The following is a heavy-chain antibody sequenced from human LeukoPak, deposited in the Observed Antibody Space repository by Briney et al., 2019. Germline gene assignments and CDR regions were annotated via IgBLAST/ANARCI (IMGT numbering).Heavy chain of an antibody. CDR3: AKARGSYSQFDY. J-gene: IGHJ4*02. CDR2: ISSSSSYI. D-gene: IGHD1-26*01. Sequence: GGSLRLSCAASGFTFSRHSMNWVRQAPGKGLEWVSYISSSSSYIYYADSVKGRFTVSRDNSKNTLYLQMNSLRAEGTAVYYCAKARGSYSQFDYWGQGTLVTVSS. V-gene: IGHV3-21*01. CDR1: GFTFSRHS.